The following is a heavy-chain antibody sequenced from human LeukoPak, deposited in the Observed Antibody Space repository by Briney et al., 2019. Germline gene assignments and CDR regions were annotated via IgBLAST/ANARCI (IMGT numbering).Heavy chain of an antibody. V-gene: IGHV4-59*01. CDR1: GGSISSYY. D-gene: IGHD6-6*01. Sequence: KPSETLSLTCTVSGGSISSYYWSWIRQPPGKGLEWIGYIYYSGSTNYNPSLKSRVTISVDTSKNQFSLKLSSVTAADTAVYYCARVRSSSSGFDYWGQGTLVTVSS. CDR3: ARVRSSSSGFDY. CDR2: IYYSGST. J-gene: IGHJ4*02.